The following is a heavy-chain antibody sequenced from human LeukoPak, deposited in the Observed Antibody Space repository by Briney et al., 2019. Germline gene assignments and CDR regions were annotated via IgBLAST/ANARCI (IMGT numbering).Heavy chain of an antibody. J-gene: IGHJ4*02. Sequence: SETLSLTCTVSGESISGYFWTWIRQPAGKGLEWIGRIYSSGSNNYTPSLKSRVTMSLDTSKNHFSLNLTSVTAADTAVYYCAREPTSGREPTSGRPLDYWDQGTLVTVSS. CDR2: IYSSGSN. D-gene: IGHD5-12*01. V-gene: IGHV4-4*07. CDR1: GESISGYF. CDR3: AREPTSGREPTSGRPLDY.